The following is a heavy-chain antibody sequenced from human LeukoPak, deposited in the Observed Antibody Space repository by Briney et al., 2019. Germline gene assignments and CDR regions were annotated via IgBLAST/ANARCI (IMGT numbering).Heavy chain of an antibody. J-gene: IGHJ6*02. CDR3: ASLVSGGGDFVSHYYYGMDV. V-gene: IGHV4-59*01. D-gene: IGHD2-21*02. CDR2: IYYSGST. CDR1: GGSISSYY. Sequence: SSETLSLTCTVSGGSISSYYWSWIRQPPGKGLEWIGYIYYSGSTNYNPSLKSRVTISVDTSKNQFSLKLSSVTAADTAVYYCASLVSGGGDFVSHYYYGMDVWGQGTTVTVSS.